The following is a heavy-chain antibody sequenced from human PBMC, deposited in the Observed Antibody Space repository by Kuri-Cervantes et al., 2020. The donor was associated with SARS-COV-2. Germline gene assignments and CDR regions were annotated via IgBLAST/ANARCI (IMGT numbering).Heavy chain of an antibody. D-gene: IGHD5-24*01. CDR2: IYTSGST. Sequence: SGTLSLTCTASGGSISSYSWSWIRQAPGKGLEGIGCIYTSGSTNYYPSLKSRVTISVDTSKNQFSLKLSSGTAADTAVYYYARGARLGDGYNGYFDYWGQGTLVTVSS. CDR1: GGSISSYS. V-gene: IGHV4-4*08. J-gene: IGHJ4*02. CDR3: ARGARLGDGYNGYFDY.